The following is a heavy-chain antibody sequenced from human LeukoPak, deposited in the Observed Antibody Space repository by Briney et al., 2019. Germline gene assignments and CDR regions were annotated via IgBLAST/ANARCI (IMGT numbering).Heavy chain of an antibody. D-gene: IGHD6-13*01. V-gene: IGHV4-59*01. Sequence: SETLSLTCTVPGGSISSYYWSWIRQPPGKGLEWIGYIFYSGSTNYNPSLKSRVTISVDTSKNQFSLKLSSVTAADTAVYYCARGKAAAGYYYYYMDVWGKGTTVTISS. CDR3: ARGKAAAGYYYYYMDV. CDR1: GGSISSYY. CDR2: IFYSGST. J-gene: IGHJ6*03.